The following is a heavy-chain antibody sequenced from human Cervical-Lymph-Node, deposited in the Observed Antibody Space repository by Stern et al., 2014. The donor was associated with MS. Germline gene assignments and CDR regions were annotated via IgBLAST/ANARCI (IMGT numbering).Heavy chain of an antibody. CDR3: AKGGSGSYLD. V-gene: IGHV3-30*04. Sequence: QLVQSGGGVVQPGRSLRLSCAASGFVFRRYALHWVRQAPGKGLEWVALISYDGRDKYYTDSVKGRFTFSRDNSNNTVDLEMNSLRLEDTAVYYCAKGGSGSYLDWGQGSLVTVSS. J-gene: IGHJ4*02. CDR2: ISYDGRDK. CDR1: GFVFRRYA. D-gene: IGHD1-26*01.